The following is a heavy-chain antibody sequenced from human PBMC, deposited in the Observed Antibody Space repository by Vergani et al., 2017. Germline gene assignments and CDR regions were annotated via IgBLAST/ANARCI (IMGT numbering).Heavy chain of an antibody. CDR3: ARDPDSGSSPGFDY. CDR2: IIGSGGST. Sequence: EVQLLESGGGLVQPGGSLRLSCAASGFTFSSYAMSWVRQAPGKGLEWVSAIIGSGGSTYYADSVKGRFTITRDNSKNTLYLQMNSLRAEDTAVYYCARDPDSGSSPGFDYWGQGTLVTVSS. CDR1: GFTFSSYA. J-gene: IGHJ4*02. D-gene: IGHD1-26*01. V-gene: IGHV3-23*01.